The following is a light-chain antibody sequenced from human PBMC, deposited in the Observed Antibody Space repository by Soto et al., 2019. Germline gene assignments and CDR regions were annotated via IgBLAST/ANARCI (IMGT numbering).Light chain of an antibody. CDR2: AAS. J-gene: IGKJ1*01. CDR3: QQSYSSPPT. V-gene: IGKV1-39*01. Sequence: DIQMTQSPSSLSASVEDRVIITCRASQSISNHLNWYQQKKGKAPKILIFAASSLQSGVPSRFSGSRSGPDFTLTISSLQPEDFATYYCQQSYSSPPTFGQGTKVDIK. CDR1: QSISNH.